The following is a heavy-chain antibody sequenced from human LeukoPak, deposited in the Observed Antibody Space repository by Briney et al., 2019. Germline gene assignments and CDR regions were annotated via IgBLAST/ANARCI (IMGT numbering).Heavy chain of an antibody. J-gene: IGHJ6*02. CDR2: MNNGPGAT. Sequence: GGSLRLYCAASGFSFSTSPMSWVRQPPGKGLEWVSAMNNGPGATFYRDSVRGRFTISRDDSKSTLYLQMNSLRAEDTGTYYCAKTHYDLLYVWGQGTTVTVSS. V-gene: IGHV3-23*01. CDR3: AKTHYDLLYV. D-gene: IGHD2-15*01. CDR1: GFSFSTSP.